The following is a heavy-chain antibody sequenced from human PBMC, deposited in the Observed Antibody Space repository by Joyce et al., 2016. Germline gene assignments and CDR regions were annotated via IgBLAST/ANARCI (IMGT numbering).Heavy chain of an antibody. V-gene: IGHV1-3*01. J-gene: IGHJ5*02. CDR1: GYTFGSYS. CDR3: ARGWGVRALDL. CDR2: IIAGNGRT. Sequence: QLVQSGAEVKNPGASVKISCKASGYTFGSYSLHWVRQAGGQRLEGVGYIIAGNGRTQYSKRFQGRVSITRDRSATTTFMELSSLTFDDTAIFYCARGWGVRALDLWGQGTLVTVSS. D-gene: IGHD3-16*01.